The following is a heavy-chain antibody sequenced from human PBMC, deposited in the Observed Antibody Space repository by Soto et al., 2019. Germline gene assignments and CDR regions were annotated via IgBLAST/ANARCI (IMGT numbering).Heavy chain of an antibody. CDR1: GFTFSSYG. CDR2: IWYDGSNK. J-gene: IGHJ6*03. Sequence: QVQLVESGGGVVQPGRSLRLSCAASGFTFSSYGMHWVRQAPGKGLEWVAVIWYDGSNKYYADSVKGRFTISRDNSKXTLYLQMNSXRAEDTAVYYCARDGRYXSXXYYYYYYMDVWGKGTTVTVSS. V-gene: IGHV3-33*01. D-gene: IGHD6-13*01. CDR3: ARDGRYXSXXYYYYYYMDV.